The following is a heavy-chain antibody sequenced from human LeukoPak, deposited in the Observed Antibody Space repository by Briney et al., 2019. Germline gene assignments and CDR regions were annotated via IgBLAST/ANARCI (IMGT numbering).Heavy chain of an antibody. CDR1: GGSISSYY. D-gene: IGHD5-18*01. V-gene: IGHV4-4*07. Sequence: SETLSLTCSFSGGSISSYYWSWIRQPAGKGLEWIGRIYTSGSTNYNPSLKSRVTMSVDTSKNQFSLKPSSVTAADTAVYYCAREAMRRRFDYWGQGTLVTVSS. CDR2: IYTSGST. J-gene: IGHJ4*02. CDR3: AREAMRRRFDY.